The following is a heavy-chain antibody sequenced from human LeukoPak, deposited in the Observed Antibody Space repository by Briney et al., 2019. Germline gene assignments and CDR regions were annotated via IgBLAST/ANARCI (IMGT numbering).Heavy chain of an antibody. J-gene: IGHJ3*02. CDR2: ISYDGSNK. CDR1: GFTFSSYA. V-gene: IGHV3-30-3*01. D-gene: IGHD6-19*01. CDR3: ARDGRAVAGNGGVDAFDI. Sequence: PGRSLRLSCAASGFTFSSYAIHWVRQAPGKGLEWVAVISYDGSNKYYADSVKGRFTISRDNSKNTLYLQMNSLGAEDTAVYYCARDGRAVAGNGGVDAFDIWGQGTMVTVSS.